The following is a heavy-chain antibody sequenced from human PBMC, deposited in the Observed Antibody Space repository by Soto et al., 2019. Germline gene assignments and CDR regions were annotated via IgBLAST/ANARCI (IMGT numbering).Heavy chain of an antibody. CDR3: ARQLVRIGWFDP. J-gene: IGHJ5*02. Sequence: QLQLQESGPGLVKPSETLSLTCTVSGGSISSTSYYWVWIRQPPGKGLEWIASIYYSGSTYYNPSLKSRVTISIDTSKNQFSLKLSSVTAADTAVYYCARQLVRIGWFDPWGQGTLITVSS. CDR1: GGSISSTSYY. CDR2: IYYSGST. D-gene: IGHD6-13*01. V-gene: IGHV4-39*01.